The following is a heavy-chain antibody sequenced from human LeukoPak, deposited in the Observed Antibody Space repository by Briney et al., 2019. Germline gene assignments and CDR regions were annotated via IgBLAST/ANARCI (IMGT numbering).Heavy chain of an antibody. CDR3: ARAPITSPFYFDY. CDR1: GFAFDEHG. D-gene: IGHD2-2*01. CDR2: INWSGGST. Sequence: RTGGSLRLSCTASGFAFDEHGMSWVRHVPGKGLEWVSGINWSGGSTGYADPLRGRFTISRDNAKNSLYLQMDSLRAEDTALCYCARAPITSPFYFDYWGQGTLVTVSS. V-gene: IGHV3-20*04. J-gene: IGHJ4*02.